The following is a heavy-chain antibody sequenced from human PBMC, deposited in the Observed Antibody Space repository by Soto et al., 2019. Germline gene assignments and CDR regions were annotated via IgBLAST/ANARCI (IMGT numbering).Heavy chain of an antibody. V-gene: IGHV3-30*18. J-gene: IGHJ4*02. CDR1: GFTFSSYG. Sequence: QVQLVESGGGVVQPGRSLRLSCAASGFTFSSYGMHWVRQAPGKGLEWVAVISYDGSNKYYADSVKGRFTISRDNSKNRLDLQMNSLRAEDTAGYYCAKELGRATITGGDYWGQGTLVTVSS. CDR2: ISYDGSNK. D-gene: IGHD5-12*01. CDR3: AKELGRATITGGDY.